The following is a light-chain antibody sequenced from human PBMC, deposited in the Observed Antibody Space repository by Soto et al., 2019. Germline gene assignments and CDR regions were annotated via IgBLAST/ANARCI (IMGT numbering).Light chain of an antibody. CDR2: DAS. V-gene: IGKV3D-20*02. CDR1: QSVGRNY. CDR3: QQRSNWLYT. J-gene: IGKJ2*01. Sequence: IVLTQSPGTLSLSPGESATLSCRASQSVGRNYLAWFQHKPDQAPRLLIYDASNRATGVPDRFSGSGSGTDFTLSVTRLEPEDFAVYYCQQRSNWLYTFGQGTKLEIK.